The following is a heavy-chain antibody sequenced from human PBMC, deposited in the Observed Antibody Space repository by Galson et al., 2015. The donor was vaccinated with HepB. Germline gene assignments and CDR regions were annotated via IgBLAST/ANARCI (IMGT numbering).Heavy chain of an antibody. CDR2: VFYSGLT. CDR3: ARHSSSTAYYGLDV. CDR1: GDSMDTYY. V-gene: IGHV4-59*01. J-gene: IGHJ6*02. Sequence: LSLTCSVSGDSMDTYYWSWIRQPPGKGLEWIGYVFYSGLTTYLPSLESRVTISVDTSKSQSSLSLTSVTAADTAVYYCARHSSSTAYYGLDVWGPGTTVTVSS. D-gene: IGHD6-6*01.